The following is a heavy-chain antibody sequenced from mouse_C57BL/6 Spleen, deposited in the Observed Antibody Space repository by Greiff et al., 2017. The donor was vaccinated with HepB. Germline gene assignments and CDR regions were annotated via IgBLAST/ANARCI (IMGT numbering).Heavy chain of an antibody. D-gene: IGHD2-4*01. J-gene: IGHJ3*01. CDR1: GYTFTSYW. Sequence: EVQLQQSGTVLARPGASVKMSCKTSGYTFTSYWMHWVNQRPGQGLEWIGAIYPGNSDTSYNQKFKGKAKLTAVTSASTAYMELSSLTNEDSAVYYCTRRSFYDYDGFAYWGQGTLVTVSA. V-gene: IGHV1-5*01. CDR3: TRRSFYDYDGFAY. CDR2: IYPGNSDT.